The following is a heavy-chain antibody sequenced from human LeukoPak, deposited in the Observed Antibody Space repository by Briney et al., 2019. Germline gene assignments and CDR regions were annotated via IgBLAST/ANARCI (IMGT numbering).Heavy chain of an antibody. CDR2: ITGSGSTI. D-gene: IGHD6-19*01. CDR3: ARSPYSSGWSVVDY. CDR1: GFTFSSYE. Sequence: RPGGSLRLSCAASGFTFSSYEMNWVRQAPGKGLEWVSYITGSGSTIYYADSVKGRFTISRDNAKNSLCLQMNSLRAEDTAVYYCARSPYSSGWSVVDYWGQGTLVTVSS. J-gene: IGHJ4*02. V-gene: IGHV3-48*03.